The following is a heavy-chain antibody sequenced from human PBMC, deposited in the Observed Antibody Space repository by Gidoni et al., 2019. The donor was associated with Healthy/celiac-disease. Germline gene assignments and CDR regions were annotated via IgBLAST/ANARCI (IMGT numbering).Heavy chain of an antibody. V-gene: IGHV3-30-3*01. D-gene: IGHD2-2*01. CDR2: ISYDGSNK. Sequence: QVQLVESGGGVVQPGRSLRLSCAASGFTFSSSAMHWVRQAPGKGLEWVAVISYDGSNKYYTDSVKGRFTISRDNSKNTLYLQMNSLRAEDTAVYYCARQDIVVVPAAIGGWFDPWGQGTLVTVSS. CDR3: ARQDIVVVPAAIGGWFDP. CDR1: GFTFSSSA. J-gene: IGHJ5*02.